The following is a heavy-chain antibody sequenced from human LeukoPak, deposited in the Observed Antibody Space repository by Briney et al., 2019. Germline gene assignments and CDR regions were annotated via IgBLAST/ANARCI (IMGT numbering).Heavy chain of an antibody. V-gene: IGHV4-61*02. Sequence: SETLSLTCTVSGGSISSGSYYWSWIRQPAGKGLEWIGRIYTSGSTNYNPSLKSRVTISVDTSKNQVSLKLNSVTAADTAAYYCARALGAFDIWGQGTMVTVSS. CDR3: ARALGAFDI. J-gene: IGHJ3*02. CDR2: IYTSGST. CDR1: GGSISSGSYY.